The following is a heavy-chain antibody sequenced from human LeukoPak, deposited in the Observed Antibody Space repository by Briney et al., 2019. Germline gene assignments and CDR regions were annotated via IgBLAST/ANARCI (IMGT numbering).Heavy chain of an antibody. CDR2: ISSSSSYI. Sequence: GGSLRLSCAASGFTFSSYSMNWVRQAPGKGLEWVSSISSSSSYIYYADPVKGRFTISRDNAKNSLYLQMNSLRAEDTAVYYCARDARSGSGSYSAFDIWGQGTMVTVSS. J-gene: IGHJ3*02. D-gene: IGHD1-26*01. CDR1: GFTFSSYS. V-gene: IGHV3-21*01. CDR3: ARDARSGSGSYSAFDI.